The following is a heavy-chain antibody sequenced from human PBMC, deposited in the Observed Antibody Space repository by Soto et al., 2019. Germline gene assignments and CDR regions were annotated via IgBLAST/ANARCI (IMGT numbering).Heavy chain of an antibody. V-gene: IGHV3-30*18. J-gene: IGHJ6*02. Sequence: PGGSLRLSCAASGFTFSSYGMHWVRQAPGKGVEWVAVISYDGSNKYYADSVKGRFTISRDNSKNTLYLQMNSLRAEDTAVYYCAKDFIDCSSTSCYGSYYYYGMDVWGQGTTVTVS. CDR2: ISYDGSNK. CDR1: GFTFSSYG. CDR3: AKDFIDCSSTSCYGSYYYYGMDV. D-gene: IGHD2-2*01.